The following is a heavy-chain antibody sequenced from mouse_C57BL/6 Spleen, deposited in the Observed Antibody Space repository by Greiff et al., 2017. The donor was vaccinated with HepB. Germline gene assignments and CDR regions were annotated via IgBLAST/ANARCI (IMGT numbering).Heavy chain of an antibody. Sequence: EVKLMESEGGLVQPGSSMKLSCTASGFTFSDYYMAWVRQVPEKGLEWVANINYDGSSTYYLDSLKSRFTISRDNAKNILYLQMSSLKSEDTATYYCARAQRGYGDYYAMDYWGQGTSVTVSS. J-gene: IGHJ4*01. CDR2: INYDGSST. CDR3: ARAQRGYGDYYAMDY. V-gene: IGHV5-16*01. D-gene: IGHD2-2*01. CDR1: GFTFSDYY.